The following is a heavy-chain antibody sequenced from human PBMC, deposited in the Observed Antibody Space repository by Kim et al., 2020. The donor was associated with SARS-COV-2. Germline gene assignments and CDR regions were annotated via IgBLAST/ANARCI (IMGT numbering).Heavy chain of an antibody. Sequence: SGPTLVNPTQTLTLTCTLSGFSLTTSGVGVGWLRQPPGEALEWLALISWDDDKRYSPSLKNRLTITKDTSKNRVVLTMTDMDPVDSATYYCAQSQSYYDRGAYYPLLDFAIWGQGTMVSVSS. J-gene: IGHJ3*02. CDR3: AQSQSYYDRGAYYPLLDFAI. CDR2: ISWDDDK. CDR1: GFSLTTSGVG. V-gene: IGHV2-5*02. D-gene: IGHD3-22*01.